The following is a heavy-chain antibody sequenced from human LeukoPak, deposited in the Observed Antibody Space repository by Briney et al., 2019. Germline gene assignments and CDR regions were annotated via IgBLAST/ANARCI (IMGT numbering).Heavy chain of an antibody. D-gene: IGHD6-13*01. V-gene: IGHV3-7*01. J-gene: IGHJ5*02. Sequence: PGGSLRLSCSASGFTFNTYWMSWVRQAPGKGLQWVANVRPDGREQRYVDSVKGRFTISGDNAKNLVYLQMNSLRAEDTAVYYCARDLCSSSSCENWFDPWGQGTLVTVSS. CDR1: GFTFNTYW. CDR3: ARDLCSSSSCENWFDP. CDR2: VRPDGREQ.